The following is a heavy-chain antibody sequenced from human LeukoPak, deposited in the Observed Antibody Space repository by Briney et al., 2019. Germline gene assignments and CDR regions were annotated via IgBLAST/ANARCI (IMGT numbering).Heavy chain of an antibody. D-gene: IGHD3-10*01. CDR3: ARHASSGSYHNWFDP. CDR2: IYYSGST. Sequence: SETLSLTCTVSGGSISSSSYYWGWIRQPPGKGLEWIGSIYYSGSTYYNPSLKSRVTISVDTSKNQFSLKLSSVTAADTVVYYCARHASSGSYHNWFDPWGQGTLVTVSS. V-gene: IGHV4-39*01. J-gene: IGHJ5*02. CDR1: GGSISSSSYY.